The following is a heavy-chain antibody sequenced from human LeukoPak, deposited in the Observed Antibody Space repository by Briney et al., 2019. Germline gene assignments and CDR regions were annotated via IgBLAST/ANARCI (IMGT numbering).Heavy chain of an antibody. D-gene: IGHD3-22*01. CDR1: GGSISSGDYY. CDR3: AVRPTYYYDSSGYPPFDI. V-gene: IGHV4-30-4*01. J-gene: IGHJ3*02. Sequence: SQTLSLTCTVSGGSISSGDYYWSWIRQPPGKGLEWIGYIYYSGSTYYNPSLKSRVTISVDTSKNQFSLMLSSVTAADTAVYYCAVRPTYYYDSSGYPPFDIWGQGTMVTVSS. CDR2: IYYSGST.